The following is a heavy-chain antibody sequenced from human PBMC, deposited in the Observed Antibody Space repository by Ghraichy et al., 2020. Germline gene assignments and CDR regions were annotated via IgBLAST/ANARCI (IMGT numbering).Heavy chain of an antibody. CDR1: GFTFSSYS. CDR2: ISSSSSYI. CDR3: APISSSSRNFDY. Sequence: GSLRLSCAASGFTFSSYSMNWVRQAPGKGLEWVSFISSSSSYIYYADSVKGRFTISRDNAKNSLYLQMNSLRAEDTAVYYCAPISSSSRNFDYWGQGTLVTVSS. D-gene: IGHD6-6*01. V-gene: IGHV3-21*01. J-gene: IGHJ4*02.